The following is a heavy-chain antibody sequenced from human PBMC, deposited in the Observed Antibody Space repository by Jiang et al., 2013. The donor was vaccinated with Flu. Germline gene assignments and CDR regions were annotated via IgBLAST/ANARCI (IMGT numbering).Heavy chain of an antibody. V-gene: IGHV3-48*01. Sequence: QLVESGGGLVQPGGSLRLSCAASGFTLSSYSVNWVRQAPGKGLEWVSYIRGRSGTIYYADSVKGRFTISRDNAKNSVYLQMNSLRVEDTAVYYCARWDPGDYWGQ. CDR1: GFTLSSYS. J-gene: IGHJ4*02. CDR2: IRGRSGTI. CDR3: ARWDPGDY. D-gene: IGHD1-26*01.